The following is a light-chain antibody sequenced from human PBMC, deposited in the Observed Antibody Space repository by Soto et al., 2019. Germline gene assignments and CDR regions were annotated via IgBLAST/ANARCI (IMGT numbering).Light chain of an antibody. J-gene: IGKJ5*01. Sequence: EIVLTQSPGTLSLSPGERATLFCRASQSVSSSYLAWYQQKPGQVPRLLIYDTSNRATGIPARFSGSGSGTDFTLSISSLAPEDVAVYYCQHRSNWPPGFGQGTRLEIK. CDR3: QHRSNWPPG. CDR2: DTS. V-gene: IGKV3-11*01. CDR1: QSVSSSY.